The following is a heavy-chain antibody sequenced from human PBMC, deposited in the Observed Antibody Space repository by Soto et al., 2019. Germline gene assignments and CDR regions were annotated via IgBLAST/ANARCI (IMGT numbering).Heavy chain of an antibody. Sequence: SETLSLTCAVYGGSFSGYYWSWIRQPPGKGLEWIGEINHSGSTNYNPSLKSRVTISVDTSKNQFSLKLSSVTAADTAVYYCARGRVTMVRGVIPHYHYMDVWGKGTRVTVSS. D-gene: IGHD3-10*01. CDR2: INHSGST. J-gene: IGHJ6*03. CDR1: GGSFSGYY. V-gene: IGHV4-34*01. CDR3: ARGRVTMVRGVIPHYHYMDV.